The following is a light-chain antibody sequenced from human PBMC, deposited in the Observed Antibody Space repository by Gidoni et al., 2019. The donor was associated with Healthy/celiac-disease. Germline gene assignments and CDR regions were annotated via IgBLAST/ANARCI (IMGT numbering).Light chain of an antibody. CDR2: AAS. J-gene: IGKJ4*01. V-gene: IGKV1-9*01. CDR1: LGISSY. CDR3: QQLNSYPRT. Sequence: DIQLTQSPSFLSASVGDRVTITCWASLGISSYLAWYQQKPGKAPKLLIYAASTLQSGVPSRFSGSGSGTEFTLTISSLQPEDFATYYCQQLNSYPRTFGGGTKVEIK.